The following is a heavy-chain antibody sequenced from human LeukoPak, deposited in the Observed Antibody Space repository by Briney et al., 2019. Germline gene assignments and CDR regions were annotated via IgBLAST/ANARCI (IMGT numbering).Heavy chain of an antibody. D-gene: IGHD2-21*01. Sequence: PSETLSLTRTVSGGSISSYYWSWIRQPPGKGLEWIGYIYYSGSTNYNPSLKSRVTISVDTSKNQFSLKLSSVTAADTAVYYCARDDSPLDAFDIWGQGTMVTVSS. J-gene: IGHJ3*02. V-gene: IGHV4-59*01. CDR3: ARDDSPLDAFDI. CDR1: GGSISSYY. CDR2: IYYSGST.